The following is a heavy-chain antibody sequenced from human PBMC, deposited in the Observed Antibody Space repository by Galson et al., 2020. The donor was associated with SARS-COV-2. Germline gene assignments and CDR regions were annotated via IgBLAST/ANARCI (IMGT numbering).Heavy chain of an antibody. CDR3: AREGPDYDSSYFDN. CDR2: ISFDGTTE. CDR1: GSMFNNFA. J-gene: IGHJ4*01. V-gene: IGHV3-30*03. D-gene: IGHD3-22*01. Sequence: TGGSLRLSCAASGSMFNNFAMHWVRQAPGKGLEWVAIISFDGTTEYEDSVKGRFTISRDTSKNTLFLQMNTLRPEDTAVYYCAREGPDYDSSYFDNWGRGTLVIVSS.